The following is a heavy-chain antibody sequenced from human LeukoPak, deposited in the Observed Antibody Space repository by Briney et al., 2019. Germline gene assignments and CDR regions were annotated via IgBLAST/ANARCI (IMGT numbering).Heavy chain of an antibody. D-gene: IGHD2-15*01. Sequence: SETLSLTCTASGGSISSYYWSWIRQPAGKGLEWIGRIYTSGSTNYNPSLKSRVTMSVDTSKNQFSLKLSSVTAADTAVYYCARGRYCSGGSCYVNWFDPWGQGTLVTVSS. J-gene: IGHJ5*02. V-gene: IGHV4-4*07. CDR3: ARGRYCSGGSCYVNWFDP. CDR1: GGSISSYY. CDR2: IYTSGST.